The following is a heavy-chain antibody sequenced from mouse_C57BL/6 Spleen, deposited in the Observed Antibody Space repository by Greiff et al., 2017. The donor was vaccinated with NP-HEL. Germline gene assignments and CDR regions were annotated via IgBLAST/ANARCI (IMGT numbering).Heavy chain of an antibody. Sequence: EVKLVESGGGLVQPGGSLSLSCAASGFTFTDYYMSWVRQPPGKALEWLGFIRNKANGYTTEYSASVKGRFTISRDNSQSILYLQMNALRAEDSATYYCASPGGDYDPDYYAMDYWGQGTSVTVSS. J-gene: IGHJ4*01. CDR2: IRNKANGYTT. CDR1: GFTFTDYY. V-gene: IGHV7-3*01. D-gene: IGHD2-4*01. CDR3: ASPGGDYDPDYYAMDY.